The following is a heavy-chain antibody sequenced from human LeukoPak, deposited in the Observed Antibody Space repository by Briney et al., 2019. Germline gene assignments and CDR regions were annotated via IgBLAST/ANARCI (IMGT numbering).Heavy chain of an antibody. CDR3: ARSLYCSSTSCYKGYYGMDV. CDR2: INAGNGNT. Sequence: ASVKVSCTASGYTFTSYAMHWVRQAPGQRLEWMGWINAGNGNTKYSQKFQGRVTITRDTSASTAYMELSSLRSEDTAVYYCARSLYCSSTSCYKGYYGMDVWGQGTTVTVSS. D-gene: IGHD2-2*02. V-gene: IGHV1-3*01. CDR1: GYTFTSYA. J-gene: IGHJ6*02.